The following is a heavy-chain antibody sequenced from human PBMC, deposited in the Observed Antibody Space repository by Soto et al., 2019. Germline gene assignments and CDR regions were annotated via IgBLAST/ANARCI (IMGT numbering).Heavy chain of an antibody. D-gene: IGHD6-13*01. Sequence: GGSLRLSCAASGFTFSSYAMSWVRQAPGKGLEWVSAISGSGGSTYYADSVKGRFTISRDNSKNTLYLQMNSLRAEDTAVYYCAKDSYSSSWYSGYYYYYGMDVWGQGTTVTVSS. V-gene: IGHV3-23*01. CDR3: AKDSYSSSWYSGYYYYYGMDV. J-gene: IGHJ6*02. CDR2: ISGSGGST. CDR1: GFTFSSYA.